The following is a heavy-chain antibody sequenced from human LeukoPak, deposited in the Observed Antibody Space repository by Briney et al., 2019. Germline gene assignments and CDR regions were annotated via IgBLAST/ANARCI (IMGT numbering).Heavy chain of an antibody. CDR2: ISGSGGST. D-gene: IGHD3-9*01. J-gene: IGHJ4*02. V-gene: IGHV3-23*01. Sequence: PGGSLRLSCVASGFTSSSYAMSWVRQAPGKGLEWVSAISGSGGSTYYADSVKGRSTISRDNSKNTLFLQMNSLRAEDTAVYYCAKDPYAILTGYRYYFDYWGQGTLVTVSS. CDR3: AKDPYAILTGYRYYFDY. CDR1: GFTSSSYA.